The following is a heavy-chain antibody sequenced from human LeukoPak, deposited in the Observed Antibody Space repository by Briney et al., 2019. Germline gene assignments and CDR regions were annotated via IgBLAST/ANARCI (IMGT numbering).Heavy chain of an antibody. J-gene: IGHJ1*01. D-gene: IGHD3-22*01. CDR2: IYHSGST. V-gene: IGHV4-30-2*01. CDR1: GGSISSGGYS. CDR3: ARAIALADYYDSSGYSPQYFQH. Sequence: SETLSLTCAVSGGSISSGGYSWSWIRQPPGKGLEWIGYIYHSGSTYYNPSLKSRVTISVDRSKNQFSLKLSSVTAADTAVYYCARAIALADYYDSSGYSPQYFQHWGQGTLVTVSS.